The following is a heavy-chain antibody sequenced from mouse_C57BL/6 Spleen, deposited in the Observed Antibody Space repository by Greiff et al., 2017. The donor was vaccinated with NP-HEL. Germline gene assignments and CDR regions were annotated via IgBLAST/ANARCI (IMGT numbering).Heavy chain of an antibody. J-gene: IGHJ2*01. CDR2: IDPNSGGT. Sequence: QVQLQQSGAELVKPGASVKLSCKASGYTFTSYWMHWVKQRPGRGLEWIGRIDPNSGGTKYNEKFKSKATLTVDKPSSTAYLQLSSLTSEDSAVYYCARLRNGYDDVYYFDYWGQGTTLTVSS. CDR3: ARLRNGYDDVYYFDY. CDR1: GYTFTSYW. D-gene: IGHD2-2*01. V-gene: IGHV1-72*01.